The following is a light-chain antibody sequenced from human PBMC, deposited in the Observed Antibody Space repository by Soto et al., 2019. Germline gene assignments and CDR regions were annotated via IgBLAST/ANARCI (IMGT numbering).Light chain of an antibody. J-gene: IGKJ1*01. Sequence: ILMTQSPSSLSAFVGDIVTITCRASQDIGNFLAWYQQKPGKVPKLLIYAASTLQSGVPSRFSGSGSGTDFTLTISSLQPEDVATYYCQQYNSYSLWTFGQGTKVDIK. CDR3: QQYNSYSLWT. CDR2: AAS. V-gene: IGKV1-27*01. CDR1: QDIGNF.